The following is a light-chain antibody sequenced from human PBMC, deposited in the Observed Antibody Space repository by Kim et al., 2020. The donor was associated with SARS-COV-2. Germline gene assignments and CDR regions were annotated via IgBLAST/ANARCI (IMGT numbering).Light chain of an antibody. CDR3: SSHIGSSTWV. Sequence: GQSLTISCTGTSSDIGNYNFVSWSQQHPGKAPKLLIYDVSKRPSGVSDRFSGSKSGNTASLTISGLQAEDEADYYCSSHIGSSTWVFGGGTKLTVL. V-gene: IGLV2-14*04. CDR2: DVS. J-gene: IGLJ3*02. CDR1: SSDIGNYNF.